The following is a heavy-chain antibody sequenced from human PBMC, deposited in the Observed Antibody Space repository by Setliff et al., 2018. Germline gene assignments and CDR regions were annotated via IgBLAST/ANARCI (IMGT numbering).Heavy chain of an antibody. V-gene: IGHV1-18*01. D-gene: IGHD6-13*01. J-gene: IGHJ5*02. CDR1: GYTFTSYG. CDR3: ARWYSSSWQSRMGFDP. CDR2: ISAYNGNT. Sequence: ASVKVSCKASGYTFTSYGISWVRQAPGQGLEWMGWISAYNGNTNYEQKLQGRVTMTTDTSTSTAYMELRSLRSDDTAVYYCARWYSSSWQSRMGFDPWGQGTLVTVSS.